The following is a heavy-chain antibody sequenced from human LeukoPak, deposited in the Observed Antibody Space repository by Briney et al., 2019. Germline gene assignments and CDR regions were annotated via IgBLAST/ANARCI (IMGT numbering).Heavy chain of an antibody. D-gene: IGHD1-26*01. V-gene: IGHV3-23*01. J-gene: IGHJ4*02. CDR2: ISGSGVNT. CDR3: AKGGKWDVTPFDY. CDR1: GFTFSTYA. Sequence: GGSLRLSCVASGFTFSTYAMSWVRQAPGKGLKWVSVISGSGVNTDYADSVKGRFTISRDNSKNTLYLQVNSLRAEDTAVYYCAKGGKWDVTPFDYWGQGTLVTVSS.